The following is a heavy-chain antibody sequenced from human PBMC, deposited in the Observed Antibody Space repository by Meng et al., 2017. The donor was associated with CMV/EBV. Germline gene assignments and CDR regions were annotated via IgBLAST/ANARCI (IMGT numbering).Heavy chain of an antibody. CDR3: ASVQGLGVS. D-gene: IGHD3-10*01. V-gene: IGHV4-61*02. J-gene: IGHJ4*02. CDR1: GGSISSGSYY. Sequence: QVQLTGPGPGLGKPSQTLSLTCTVSGGSISSGSYYWSWIRQPAGKGLEWIGRIYTSGSTNYNPSLKSRVTISVDTSKNQFSLKLSSVTAADTAVYYCASVQGLGVSWGQGTLVTVPS. CDR2: IYTSGST.